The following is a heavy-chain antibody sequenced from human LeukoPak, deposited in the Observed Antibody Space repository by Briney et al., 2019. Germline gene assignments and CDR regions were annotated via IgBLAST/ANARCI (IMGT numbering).Heavy chain of an antibody. Sequence: GGSLRLSCAASGFTFSSHGMHWVRQAPGKGLEWVAVVSYDGSKKHYANSVKGRFTISRDNSKKTPFLQMNNLRAEDTAMYYCAKEGSLYFDFWSGYDYWGQGTLVTVSS. CDR2: VSYDGSKK. D-gene: IGHD3/OR15-3a*01. CDR3: AKEGSLYFDFWSGYDY. J-gene: IGHJ4*02. CDR1: GFTFSSHG. V-gene: IGHV3-30*18.